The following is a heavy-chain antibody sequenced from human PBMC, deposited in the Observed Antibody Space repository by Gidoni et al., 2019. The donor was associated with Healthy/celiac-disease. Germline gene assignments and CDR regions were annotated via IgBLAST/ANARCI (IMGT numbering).Heavy chain of an antibody. CDR2: IIPILGIA. J-gene: IGHJ5*02. D-gene: IGHD2-2*01. Sequence: QVQLVHSGAEVKKPGSSVKVSCKASGVTFSSYTISWVRQAPGQGLEWMGRIIPILGIANYAQKFQGRVTITADKSTSTAYMELSSLRSEDTAVYYCARARSTPSWFDPWGQGTLVTVSS. V-gene: IGHV1-69*02. CDR3: ARARSTPSWFDP. CDR1: GVTFSSYT.